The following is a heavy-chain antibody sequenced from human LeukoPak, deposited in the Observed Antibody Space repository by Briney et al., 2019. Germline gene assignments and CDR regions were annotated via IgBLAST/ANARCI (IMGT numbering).Heavy chain of an antibody. Sequence: SETLSLTCAVYGGSFSGYYWTWIRQPAGKGLEWIGRIYTSGSTNYNPSLKSRVTMSVGTSNNQFSLNLSSVTAADTAVYYCARQIIAAGKNYYGMDVWGQGTTVTVSS. D-gene: IGHD6-13*01. CDR3: ARQIIAAGKNYYGMDV. J-gene: IGHJ6*02. CDR2: IYTSGST. CDR1: GGSFSGYY. V-gene: IGHV4-59*10.